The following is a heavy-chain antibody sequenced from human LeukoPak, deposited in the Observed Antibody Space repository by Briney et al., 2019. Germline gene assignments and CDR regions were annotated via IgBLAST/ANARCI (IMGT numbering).Heavy chain of an antibody. Sequence: SETLSLTCTVFGGSFNIGSFYWNWFRQPAGKGLEWIGRIYTTGSTNYNPSLKSRVTMSLDTSKNQFSLKVTSVTAADTAVYYCARRQLGYCGSASCPDAFDIWGQGTMVTVSS. D-gene: IGHD2-2*01. V-gene: IGHV4-61*02. CDR2: IYTTGST. J-gene: IGHJ3*02. CDR3: ARRQLGYCGSASCPDAFDI. CDR1: GGSFNIGSFY.